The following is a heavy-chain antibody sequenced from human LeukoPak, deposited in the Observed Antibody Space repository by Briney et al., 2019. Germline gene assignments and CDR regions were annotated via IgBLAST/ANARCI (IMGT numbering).Heavy chain of an antibody. Sequence: GGSLRLSCAASGFTFSSYEMNWVRQAPGKGLEWVSYISSSGSTIYYADSVKGRFTISRDNAKNSLYLQMNSLRAEDTAVYYCARAPDYGDYDFTTDYWGQGTLVTVSS. CDR3: ARAPDYGDYDFTTDY. J-gene: IGHJ4*02. V-gene: IGHV3-48*03. D-gene: IGHD4-17*01. CDR2: ISSSGSTI. CDR1: GFTFSSYE.